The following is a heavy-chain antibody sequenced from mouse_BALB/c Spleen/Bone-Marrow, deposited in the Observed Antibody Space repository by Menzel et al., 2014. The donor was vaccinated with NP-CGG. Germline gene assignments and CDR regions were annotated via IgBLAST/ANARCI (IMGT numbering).Heavy chain of an antibody. CDR2: ISSGGST. CDR1: GFTFSSYA. CDR3: ARVVYYDYDVWFAY. Sequence: EVMLVESGGGLVKPGGSLKLSCAASGFTFSSYAMSWVRQTPEKRLEWVASISSGGSTYYPDSVKGRFTISRDNARNILYLQISSLRSEDTAMYYCARVVYYDYDVWFAYWGQGTLVTVSA. J-gene: IGHJ3*01. D-gene: IGHD2-4*01. V-gene: IGHV5-6-5*01.